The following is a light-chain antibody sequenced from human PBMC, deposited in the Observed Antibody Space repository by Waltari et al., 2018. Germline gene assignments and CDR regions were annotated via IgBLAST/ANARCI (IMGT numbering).Light chain of an antibody. CDR2: TAS. CDR1: QSISTF. CDR3: QQSYGTLYT. V-gene: IGKV1-39*01. Sequence: DIQMTQSPSSLSASVGDRVTITCRASQSISTFLNWYQQKPGKAPNLLIYTASNLQSGVPSRFSGSGSGTDFTLTISSLQPEDCATYYCQQSYGTLYTFGQGTKLEIK. J-gene: IGKJ2*01.